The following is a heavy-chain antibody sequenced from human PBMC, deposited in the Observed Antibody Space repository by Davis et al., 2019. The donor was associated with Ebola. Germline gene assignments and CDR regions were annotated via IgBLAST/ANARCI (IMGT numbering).Heavy chain of an antibody. V-gene: IGHV4-59*08. CDR1: GGSISSYY. J-gene: IGHJ4*02. D-gene: IGHD3-3*01. CDR2: IYDSGST. CDR3: ARHGNDFWSGYGFDY. Sequence: SETLSLTCTVSGGSISSYYWNWIRQPPGKGLEWMGYIYDSGSTNYNPSLKSRVTISVDTSKNQFSLKLSSVTAADTAVYYCARHGNDFWSGYGFDYWGQGTLVTVSS.